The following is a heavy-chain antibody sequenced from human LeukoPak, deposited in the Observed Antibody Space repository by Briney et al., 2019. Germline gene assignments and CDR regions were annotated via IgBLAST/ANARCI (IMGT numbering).Heavy chain of an antibody. J-gene: IGHJ4*02. V-gene: IGHV4-59*01. CDR3: ARVYQSAEYYFDY. CDR1: GGSIDSYY. D-gene: IGHD2-2*01. Sequence: SETLSLTCTVAGGSIDSYYWSWIRQPPGKGLEWIGYIYHTGSTEYHPFLKSRVTISLDTSKNQFSLKLTSVTAADTAVYYCARVYQSAEYYFDYWGQGNLVSVSS. CDR2: IYHTGST.